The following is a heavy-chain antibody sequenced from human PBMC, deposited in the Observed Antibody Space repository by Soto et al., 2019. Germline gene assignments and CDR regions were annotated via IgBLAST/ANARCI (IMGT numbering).Heavy chain of an antibody. Sequence: QVQLVESGGGVVQPGRSLRLSCAASGFTFISYAMHWVRQAPGKGLEWVAVIWNDGSKKYYADSVKGRFTISRDNSENTLYLQMNSLRAEDTAVYYCSRDGSGWDGDYWGQGTLVTVSS. V-gene: IGHV3-33*01. CDR2: IWNDGSKK. J-gene: IGHJ4*02. D-gene: IGHD6-19*01. CDR1: GFTFISYA. CDR3: SRDGSGWDGDY.